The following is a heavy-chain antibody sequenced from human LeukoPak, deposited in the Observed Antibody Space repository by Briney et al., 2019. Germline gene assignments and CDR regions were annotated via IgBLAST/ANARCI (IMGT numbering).Heavy chain of an antibody. CDR1: DVSITNYDYY. CDR3: AREVGQIDY. V-gene: IGHV4-61*02. J-gene: IGHJ4*02. CDR2: FFPRGTA. Sequence: PSETLSLTCSVSDVSITNYDYYWSWIRQPAGEALEWIGRFFPRGTASYNPSLKSRVSISVDTSKNQFSLKLSSVTTADTAVYYRAREVGQIDYWGQGTLVTVSS.